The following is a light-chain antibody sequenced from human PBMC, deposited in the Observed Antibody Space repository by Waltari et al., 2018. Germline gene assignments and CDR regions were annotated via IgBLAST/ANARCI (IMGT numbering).Light chain of an antibody. CDR3: QVWHAAIDPGV. Sequence: SYVLTQPPSVSVAPGETARITCGGDNIGSYRVHWYQQKPGQAPVLVIFYESDRPSGIPERFAGSNSGNTATLTITRVEAGDEANYYCQVWHAAIDPGVFGTGTEVSVL. J-gene: IGLJ1*01. V-gene: IGLV3-21*04. CDR2: YES. CDR1: NIGSYR.